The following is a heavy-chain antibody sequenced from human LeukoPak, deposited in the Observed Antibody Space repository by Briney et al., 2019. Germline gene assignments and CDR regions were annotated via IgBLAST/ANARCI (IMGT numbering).Heavy chain of an antibody. D-gene: IGHD3-10*01. Sequence: ASVKVSCKASGYTFTSYYMHWVRQAPGQGLEWMGIINPSGGSTSYAQKFQGRVTMTRDTSTSTVYMELSSLRSEDTAVYYCASSGHPPPNQAHAFDIWGQGTMATVSS. J-gene: IGHJ3*02. CDR3: ASSGHPPPNQAHAFDI. CDR2: INPSGGST. V-gene: IGHV1-46*01. CDR1: GYTFTSYY.